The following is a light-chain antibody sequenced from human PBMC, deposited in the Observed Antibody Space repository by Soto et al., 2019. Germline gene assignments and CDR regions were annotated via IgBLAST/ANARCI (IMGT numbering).Light chain of an antibody. J-gene: IGKJ1*01. CDR1: QSVNIY. CDR3: QQYGSSGT. Sequence: EIVLTQSPGTLSLSPGARAPLSCRASQSVNIYLAWYQQKPGQAPRLLIYGASNRATGIPDRFSGSGSGTDFTLTISRLEPEDFAVYYCQQYGSSGTFGQGTKVDIK. V-gene: IGKV3-20*01. CDR2: GAS.